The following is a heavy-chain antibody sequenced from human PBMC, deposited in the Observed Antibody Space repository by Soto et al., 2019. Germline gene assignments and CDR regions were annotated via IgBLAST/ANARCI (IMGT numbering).Heavy chain of an antibody. V-gene: IGHV3-7*01. D-gene: IGHD2-2*01. CDR3: ARNGDGHHALLDY. J-gene: IGHJ4*02. Sequence: PGGSLRLSCAASGFTFSSYWMNWVRQAPGKGLEWVANINQDGNEDNLLDSVKGRFTISRDNAKDSLFLQMNSLRVDDTAVYYCARNGDGHHALLDYWGQGALVTVSS. CDR1: GFTFSSYW. CDR2: INQDGNED.